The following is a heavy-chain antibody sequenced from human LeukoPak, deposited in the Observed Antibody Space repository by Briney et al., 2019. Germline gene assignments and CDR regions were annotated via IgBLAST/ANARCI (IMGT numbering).Heavy chain of an antibody. V-gene: IGHV1-2*02. CDR2: INPNSGGT. CDR3: ARDTDSYYYDSSGPSLDY. D-gene: IGHD3-22*01. J-gene: IGHJ4*02. Sequence: GASVKVSCKASGYTFSGYYIHWVRQAPGQGLEWMGWINPNSGGTNYAQKFQGRVTMTRDTSISTAYMELSRLRSDDTAVYYCARDTDSYYYDSSGPSLDYWGQGTLVTVSS. CDR1: GYTFSGYY.